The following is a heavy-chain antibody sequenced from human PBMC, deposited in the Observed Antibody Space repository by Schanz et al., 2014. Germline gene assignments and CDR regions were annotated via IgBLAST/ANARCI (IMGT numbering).Heavy chain of an antibody. CDR2: IWYDGSNK. CDR3: ARDMTSMGESGFYYYGMDV. Sequence: QAQLVESGGGLVQPGGSLRLACAASGFNFNTYAMSWVRQAPGRGLEWVALIWYDGSNKYYAESVKGRFTISRDNPKNTLYLQMNSLRAEDTAVYYCARDMTSMGESGFYYYGMDVWGQGTTATVSS. V-gene: IGHV3-33*08. J-gene: IGHJ6*02. D-gene: IGHD1-26*01. CDR1: GFNFNTYA.